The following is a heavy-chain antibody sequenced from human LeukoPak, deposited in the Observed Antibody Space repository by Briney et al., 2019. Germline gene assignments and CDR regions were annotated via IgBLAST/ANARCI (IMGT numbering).Heavy chain of an antibody. J-gene: IGHJ6*02. CDR2: IRSKAYRGTT. Sequence: GGSLRLSCTGSGFTFGDHAMSWVRQAPGKGLEWVGFIRSKAYRGTTKYAASVKGRFTISRDDSASIAYLQMNSLRIEDTAVYYCARGPIQLWIHNAMDVWGQGTTVTVSS. V-gene: IGHV3-49*04. CDR3: ARGPIQLWIHNAMDV. D-gene: IGHD5-18*01. CDR1: GFTFGDHA.